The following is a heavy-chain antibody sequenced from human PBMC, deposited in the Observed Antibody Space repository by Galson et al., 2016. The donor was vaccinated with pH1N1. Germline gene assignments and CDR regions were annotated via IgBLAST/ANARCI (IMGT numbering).Heavy chain of an antibody. J-gene: IGHJ5*02. CDR1: GGTFSDSP. V-gene: IGHV1-69*13. D-gene: IGHD2-2*01. Sequence: SVKVSCKASGGTFSDSPISWVRQAPGQGLEWMGGIIPLFGTTNYAQKFRGRVTITADESTSTAYMELSSLRYEDTAVYYCARDLGVVPAATSWFDPWRQGTLVSVSS. CDR2: IIPLFGTT. CDR3: ARDLGVVPAATSWFDP.